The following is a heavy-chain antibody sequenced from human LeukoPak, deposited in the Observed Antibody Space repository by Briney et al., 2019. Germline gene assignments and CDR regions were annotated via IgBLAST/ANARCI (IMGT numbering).Heavy chain of an antibody. Sequence: ASVKVSCKASGYTFTGYYMHWVRQAPGQGLEWMGWINPNSGGTNYAQKFQGRVTMTRDTSISTAYMELSRLRSYDTAVYYCARVWCLSGGYWGQGTMVTVSS. CDR1: GYTFTGYY. D-gene: IGHD2-8*01. J-gene: IGHJ3*01. CDR2: INPNSGGT. CDR3: ARVWCLSGGY. V-gene: IGHV1-2*02.